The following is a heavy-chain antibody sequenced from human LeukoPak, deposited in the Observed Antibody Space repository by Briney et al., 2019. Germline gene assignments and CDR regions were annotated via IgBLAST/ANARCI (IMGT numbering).Heavy chain of an antibody. V-gene: IGHV1-69*05. D-gene: IGHD3-3*01. J-gene: IGHJ6*03. CDR3: ARERIFGVVPAPYYYMDV. CDR2: IIPIFGTA. CDR1: GGTFSSYA. Sequence: SVKVSCKASGGTFSSYAISWVRQAPGQGLEWMGGIIPIFGTANYAQKFQGRVMITTDESTSTAYMEMSSLRSEDTALYYCARERIFGVVPAPYYYMDVWGKGTTVTVSS.